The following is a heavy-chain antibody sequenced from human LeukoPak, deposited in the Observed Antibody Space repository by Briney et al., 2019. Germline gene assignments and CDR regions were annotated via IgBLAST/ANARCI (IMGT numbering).Heavy chain of an antibody. CDR3: ARSGTWGRWLQPEDYFDY. D-gene: IGHD5-24*01. V-gene: IGHV1-3*01. CDR1: GYTFTTYA. J-gene: IGHJ4*02. CDR2: INGDNGNT. Sequence: ASAKVSCKASGYTFTTYAMHWVRQAPGQRLEWMGWINGDNGNTKYSQKFQGRVTITADESTSTAHMELSSLRSEDTAVYYCARSGTWGRWLQPEDYFDYWGQGALDTVSS.